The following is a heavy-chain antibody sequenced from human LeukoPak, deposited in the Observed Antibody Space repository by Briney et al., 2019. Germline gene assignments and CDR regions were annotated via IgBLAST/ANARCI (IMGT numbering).Heavy chain of an antibody. CDR2: VYYSGST. CDR3: ARQSSTSCYIDY. CDR1: GGSISSSSYY. D-gene: IGHD2-2*02. J-gene: IGHJ4*02. V-gene: IGHV4-39*01. Sequence: RSSETLSLTCTVSGGSISSSSYYWGWIRQPPGKGLEWIGSVYYSGSTFYNPSLKSRVTISVDTSKSHFSLKLSSVTAADTAVYFCARQSSTSCYIDYWGQGTLVAVSS.